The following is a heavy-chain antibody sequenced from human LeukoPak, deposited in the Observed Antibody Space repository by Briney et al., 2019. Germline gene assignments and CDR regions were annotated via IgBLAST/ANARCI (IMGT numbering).Heavy chain of an antibody. Sequence: GGSLRLSCAASGFTFSSSWMSWVRQAPGKGLEWVANIKQDGSEKYYVDSVKGRFTASRDNAKNSLYLQMNSLRAEDTAVYYCARHGDYAFDYWGQGTLVTVSS. J-gene: IGHJ4*02. CDR1: GFTFSSSW. CDR2: IKQDGSEK. D-gene: IGHD4-17*01. CDR3: ARHGDYAFDY. V-gene: IGHV3-7*02.